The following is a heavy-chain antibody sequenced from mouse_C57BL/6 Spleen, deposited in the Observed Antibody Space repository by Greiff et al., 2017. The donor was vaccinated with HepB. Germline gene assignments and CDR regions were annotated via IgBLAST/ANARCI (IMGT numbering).Heavy chain of an antibody. CDR1: GFSLTSYG. J-gene: IGHJ1*03. CDR2: IWRGGST. V-gene: IGHV2-5*01. CDR3: AKNGNYYGSSYGYFDV. Sequence: VQLQQSGPGLVQPSQSLSITCTVSGFSLTSYGVHWVRQSPGKGLEWLGVIWRGGSTDYNAACMSRLSITKDNSKSQVFFKMNSLQADETAIYYCAKNGNYYGSSYGYFDVWGTGTTVTVSS. D-gene: IGHD1-1*01.